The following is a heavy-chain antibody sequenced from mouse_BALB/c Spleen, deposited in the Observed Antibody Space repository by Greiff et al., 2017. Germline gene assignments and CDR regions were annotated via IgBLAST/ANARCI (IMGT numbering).Heavy chain of an antibody. J-gene: IGHJ1*01. V-gene: IGHV5-4*02. D-gene: IGHD2-3*01. Sequence: EVQLVESGGGLVKPGGSLKLSCAASGFTFSDYYMYWVRQTPEKRLEWVATISDGGSYTYYPDSVKGRFTISRDNAKNNLCLQMSSLKSEDTAMYYGARDGYDGNYEYFDVWGAGTTVTVSS. CDR1: GFTFSDYY. CDR3: ARDGYDGNYEYFDV. CDR2: ISDGGSYT.